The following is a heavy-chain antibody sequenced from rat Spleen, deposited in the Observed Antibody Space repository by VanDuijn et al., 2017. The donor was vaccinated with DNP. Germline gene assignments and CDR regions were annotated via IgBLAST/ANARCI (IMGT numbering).Heavy chain of an antibody. Sequence: EVQLVESGGDLVQPGRSLKLSCAASGFTFSDYNMAWVRQAPTKGLEWVASISYDGSATYYGDSVKGRFTVSRDSAKSTLFLQMDSLRSDDTATYYCARHELSHGPFDYWGQGVMVTVSS. CDR1: GFTFSDYN. V-gene: IGHV5-7*01. CDR3: ARHELSHGPFDY. CDR2: ISYDGSAT. J-gene: IGHJ2*01.